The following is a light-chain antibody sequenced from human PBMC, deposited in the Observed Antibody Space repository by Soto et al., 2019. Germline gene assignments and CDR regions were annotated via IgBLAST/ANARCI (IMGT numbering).Light chain of an antibody. CDR3: SSDTSSSTLV. CDR2: DVS. CDR1: SSDVGGYNY. J-gene: IGLJ2*01. Sequence: QSVLTQPASVSGSPGQSITISCTGTSSDVGGYNYVSWYQQHPGKAPKLMIYDVSNRPSGVSNRFSGSKSGNPASLTISGLQAEDEADYYCSSDTSSSTLVFGGGTKLTVL. V-gene: IGLV2-14*01.